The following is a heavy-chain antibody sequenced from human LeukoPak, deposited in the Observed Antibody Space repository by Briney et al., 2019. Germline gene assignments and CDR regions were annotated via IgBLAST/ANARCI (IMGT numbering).Heavy chain of an antibody. CDR3: ARRSPAAGSDY. J-gene: IGHJ4*02. CDR1: GFSFSDYY. Sequence: GGSLRLSCAASGFSFSDYYMNWIRQAPGKGLEWVSYISSGDSTIYYADSVKGRFTISRDNAKNSLYLQMNSLRAEDTAVYYCARRSPAAGSDYWGQGTLVTVSS. V-gene: IGHV3-11*04. CDR2: ISSGDSTI. D-gene: IGHD2-2*01.